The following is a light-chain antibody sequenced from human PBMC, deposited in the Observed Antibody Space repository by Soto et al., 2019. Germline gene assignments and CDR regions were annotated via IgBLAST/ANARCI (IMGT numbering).Light chain of an antibody. CDR2: AAS. CDR3: QHYGSSPYT. CDR1: QSFSNIY. J-gene: IGKJ2*01. V-gene: IGKV3-20*01. Sequence: EIVLTQSPGTLSLSPGERATLSCRARQSFSNIYLGWYQQKPGQAPRLLIYAASYRATGIPDRFSGSGSGTDFTLTISRLEPEDFAVYYCQHYGSSPYTFGQGTKLEIK.